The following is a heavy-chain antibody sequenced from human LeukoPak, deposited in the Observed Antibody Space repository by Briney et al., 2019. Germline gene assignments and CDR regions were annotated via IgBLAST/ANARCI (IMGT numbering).Heavy chain of an antibody. D-gene: IGHD3-10*01. Sequence: SETLSLTRTVSGGSISSYYWSWIRQPPGKGLEWIGYIYYSGSTNYNPSLKSRVTISVDTSKNQFSLKLSSVTAADTAVYYCARWDYGSGVIKWGQGTLVTVSS. CDR2: IYYSGST. CDR3: ARWDYGSGVIK. CDR1: GGSISSYY. V-gene: IGHV4-59*01. J-gene: IGHJ4*02.